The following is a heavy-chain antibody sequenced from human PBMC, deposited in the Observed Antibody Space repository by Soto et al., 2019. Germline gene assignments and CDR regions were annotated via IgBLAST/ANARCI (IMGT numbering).Heavy chain of an antibody. CDR1: GGSISSSSYY. V-gene: IGHV4-39*01. J-gene: IGHJ5*02. CDR3: VSYYDFWSGYLKPHNWFDP. CDR2: IYYSGST. D-gene: IGHD3-3*01. Sequence: SETLSLTCTVSGGSISSSSYYWGWIRQPPGKGLEWIGSIYYSGSTYYNPSLKSRVTISVDTSKNQFSLKLSSVTAADTAVYYCVSYYDFWSGYLKPHNWFDPWGQGTLVTVSS.